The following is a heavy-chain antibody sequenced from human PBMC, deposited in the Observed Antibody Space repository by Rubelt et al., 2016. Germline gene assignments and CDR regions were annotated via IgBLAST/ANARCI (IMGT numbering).Heavy chain of an antibody. V-gene: IGHV5-51*01. D-gene: IGHD2-8*02. CDR2: IYPDDSDA. CDR3: ARQYGPGGYLGKFDY. CDR1: GYSFTSYW. Sequence: EVQLVQSGAEVKKPGESLKISCKGSGYSFTSYWIGWVRQMPGKGLEWMGIIYPDDSDARYSPSFQGQVTISADKSISTAYLRWGSLQASDTAMYYCARQYGPGGYLGKFDYWGQGTLVTVSS. J-gene: IGHJ4*02.